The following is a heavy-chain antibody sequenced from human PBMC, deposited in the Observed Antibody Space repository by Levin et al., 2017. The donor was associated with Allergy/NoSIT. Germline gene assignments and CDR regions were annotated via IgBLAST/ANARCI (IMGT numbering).Heavy chain of an antibody. V-gene: IGHV4-34*01. J-gene: IGHJ5*02. D-gene: IGHD5-24*01. Sequence: SQTLSLTCAVYGGSFSGYYWSWIRQPPGKGLEWIGEINHSGSTNYNPSLKSRVTISVDTSKNQFSLKLSSVTAADTAVYYCARRARRDGYNVRVSWFDPWGQGTLVTVSS. CDR1: GGSFSGYY. CDR2: INHSGST. CDR3: ARRARRDGYNVRVSWFDP.